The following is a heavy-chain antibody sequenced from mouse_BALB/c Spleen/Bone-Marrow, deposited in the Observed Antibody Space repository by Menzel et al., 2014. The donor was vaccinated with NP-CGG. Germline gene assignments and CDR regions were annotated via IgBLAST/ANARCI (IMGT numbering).Heavy chain of an antibody. CDR1: GYTFTSYW. CDR2: INPSTGYT. Sequence: VKLQESGAELAKPGASVKMSCKASGYTFTSYWMHWVKQRPGQGLEWIGYINPSTGYTEHNQRFKDEATLTADKSSSTAYMQLSSLTSEDSAVYYCARRGDSSGYPFAYWGQGTLVTVSA. V-gene: IGHV1-7*01. J-gene: IGHJ3*01. D-gene: IGHD3-2*01. CDR3: ARRGDSSGYPFAY.